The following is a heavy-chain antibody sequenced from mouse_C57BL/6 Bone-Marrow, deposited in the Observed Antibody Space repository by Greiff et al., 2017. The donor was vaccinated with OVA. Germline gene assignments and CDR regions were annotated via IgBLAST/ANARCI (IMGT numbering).Heavy chain of an antibody. CDR3: SRRADYDFDY. CDR1: GYTFTSYW. J-gene: IGHJ2*01. Sequence: QVQLQQPGAELVKPGASVKMSCKASGYTFTSYWITWVKQRPGQGLEWIGDIYPGSGSTNYNEKFKSKATLTVDTSSSTAYMQLISLTSEVAAVYYCSRRADYDFDYWGQGTTLTVSS. CDR2: IYPGSGST. D-gene: IGHD2-4*01. V-gene: IGHV1-55*01.